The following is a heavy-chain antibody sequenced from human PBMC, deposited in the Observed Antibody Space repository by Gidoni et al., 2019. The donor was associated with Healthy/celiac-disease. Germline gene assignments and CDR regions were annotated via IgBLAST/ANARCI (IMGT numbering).Heavy chain of an antibody. CDR2: ISYDGSNK. CDR1: GFTFSSYA. D-gene: IGHD6-19*01. CDR3: ASAVRDLDYYGMDV. Sequence: QVQLVESGGGVVQPGRSLRLSCAASGFTFSSYAMHWVRQAPGKGLEWVAVISYDGSNKYYADSVKGRFTISRDNSKNTLYLQMNSLRAEDTAVYYCASAVRDLDYYGMDVWGQGTTVTVSS. J-gene: IGHJ6*02. V-gene: IGHV3-30-3*01.